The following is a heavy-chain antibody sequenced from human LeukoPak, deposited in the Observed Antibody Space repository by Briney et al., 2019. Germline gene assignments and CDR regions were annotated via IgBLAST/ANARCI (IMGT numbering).Heavy chain of an antibody. D-gene: IGHD3-22*01. Sequence: SETLSLTCTVSGGSISSYYWSWIRQPPGKGLEWIGYIYYSGSTNYNPSLKSRVTISVDTSKNQFSLKLSSVTAADTAVYYCASGMRGYYYLDYWGQGTLVTVSS. CDR2: IYYSGST. CDR1: GGSISSYY. J-gene: IGHJ4*02. V-gene: IGHV4-59*08. CDR3: ASGMRGYYYLDY.